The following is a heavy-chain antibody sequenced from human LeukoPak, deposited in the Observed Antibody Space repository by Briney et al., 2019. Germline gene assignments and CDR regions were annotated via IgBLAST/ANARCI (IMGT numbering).Heavy chain of an antibody. CDR3: AKDGNIVLIGGFDY. J-gene: IGHJ4*02. V-gene: IGHV3-23*01. CDR2: ICGSGGST. D-gene: IGHD2-8*01. Sequence: GGTLRLSCAASGFTFSSYGMSWVRQAPGKGLEWASAICGSGGSTYYADSVKGRFTISRDNSKNTLYLQMNSLRAEDTAVYYCAKDGNIVLIGGFDYWGQGTLVTVSS. CDR1: GFTFSSYG.